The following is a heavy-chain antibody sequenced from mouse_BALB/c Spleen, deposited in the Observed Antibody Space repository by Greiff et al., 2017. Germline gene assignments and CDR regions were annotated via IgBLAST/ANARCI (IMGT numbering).Heavy chain of an antibody. CDR1: GFSLSTSGMG. CDR2: IWWDDDK. Sequence: QVTLQESGPGLLKPSQTLSLTCSFSGFSLSTSGMGVGWIRQPSGKGLEWLAHIWWDDDKYYNPSLESQPTISKDTSSNQVFLQITSVDTADTATYYCARSNGYFYAMDYWGQGTSVTVSS. D-gene: IGHD2-3*01. V-gene: IGHV8-5*01. CDR3: ARSNGYFYAMDY. J-gene: IGHJ4*01.